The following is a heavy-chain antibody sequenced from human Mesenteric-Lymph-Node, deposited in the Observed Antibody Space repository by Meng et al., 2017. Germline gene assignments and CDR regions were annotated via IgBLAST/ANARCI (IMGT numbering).Heavy chain of an antibody. Sequence: RSLRLSCAASGFTFSSYALHWVRQAPGKGLEWVAIIWFDGKNKYYADSVKGRFPVSRDDSENTLYLQMNRLRADDTAVYYCARDLYRSSWYAPNNFYHYGMDVWGQGTTVTVSS. CDR1: GFTFSSYA. CDR2: IWFDGKNK. D-gene: IGHD6-13*01. V-gene: IGHV3-33*08. CDR3: ARDLYRSSWYAPNNFYHYGMDV. J-gene: IGHJ6*02.